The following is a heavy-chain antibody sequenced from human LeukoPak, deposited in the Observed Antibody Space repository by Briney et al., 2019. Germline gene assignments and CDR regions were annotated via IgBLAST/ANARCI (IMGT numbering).Heavy chain of an antibody. CDR2: ISSSSSYI. CDR1: GFTFSSYG. CDR3: ARSIWEYYDY. J-gene: IGHJ4*02. V-gene: IGHV3-21*01. Sequence: SGGSLRLSCAASGFTFSSYGMHWVRQAPGKGLEWVSSISSSSSYIYYADSVKGRFTISRDNTKNSLYLQMNSLRAEDTAVYYCARSIWEYYDYWGQGTLVAVFS. D-gene: IGHD1-26*01.